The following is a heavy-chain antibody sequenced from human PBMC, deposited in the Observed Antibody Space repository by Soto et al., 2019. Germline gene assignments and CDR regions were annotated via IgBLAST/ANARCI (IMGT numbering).Heavy chain of an antibody. CDR3: AREPPTNYYDSSVYFDY. D-gene: IGHD3-22*01. V-gene: IGHV3-33*01. Sequence: GGSLRLSCAASGFTFSSYGMHWVRQAPGKGLEWVAVIWYDGSNKYYADSVKGRFTISRDNSKNTLYLQMNSLRAEDTAVYYCAREPPTNYYDSSVYFDYWGQGTLVTVSS. CDR1: GFTFSSYG. CDR2: IWYDGSNK. J-gene: IGHJ4*02.